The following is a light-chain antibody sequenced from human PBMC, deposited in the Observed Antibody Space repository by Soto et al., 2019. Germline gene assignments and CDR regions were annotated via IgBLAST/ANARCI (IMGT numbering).Light chain of an antibody. CDR1: SSDVGGYNY. CDR2: DVT. V-gene: IGLV2-11*01. CDR3: CSYGGDYTPLL. Sequence: QSALTQPCSVSGSPGQSVTISCTGTSSDVGGYNYVSWYQQHPGQAPKLMIYDVTKRPSGVPDRFSGSKSGNTASLSISGLQAEDEADYYCCSYGGDYTPLLFGGGTKLTVL. J-gene: IGLJ2*01.